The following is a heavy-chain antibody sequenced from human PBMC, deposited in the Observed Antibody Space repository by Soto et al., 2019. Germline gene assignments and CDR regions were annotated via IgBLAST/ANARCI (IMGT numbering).Heavy chain of an antibody. V-gene: IGHV4-59*01. CDR1: GGSISGYY. CDR2: IYYSGST. J-gene: IGHJ4*01. CDR3: ARTNSSSWSAYDF. Sequence: SETLSLTCPVAGGSISGYYWSWIRQPPGKGLEWIGYIYYSGSTNYNPSLKSRVTISVDTSKNQFSLKLSSVTAADTAVYYCARTNSSSWSAYDFWRQGTLV. D-gene: IGHD6-13*01.